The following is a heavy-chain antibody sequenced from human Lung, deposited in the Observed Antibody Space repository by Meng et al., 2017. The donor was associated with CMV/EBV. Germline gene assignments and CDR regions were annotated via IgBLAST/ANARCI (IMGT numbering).Heavy chain of an antibody. CDR3: AREDYDFWSGFLH. Sequence: GGSLRLXCAASGFTFSNYAMHWVRQAPGKGLEWVAAVSYDGRNEYYAGSVQGRFTISRDNSKNTLYLQMSSLRAEDTAVHYCAREDYDFWSGFLHWGQGTLVTVSS. CDR1: GFTFSNYA. D-gene: IGHD3-3*01. CDR2: VSYDGRNE. J-gene: IGHJ4*02. V-gene: IGHV3-30*04.